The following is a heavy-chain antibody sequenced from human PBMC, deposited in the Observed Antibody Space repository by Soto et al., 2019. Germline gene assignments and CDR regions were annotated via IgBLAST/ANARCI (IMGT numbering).Heavy chain of an antibody. D-gene: IGHD2-8*02. V-gene: IGHV5-51*01. CDR3: ARSLAYCTGGTCYKGYGMDV. CDR2: IYPGDSDT. CDR1: GYSFTSYW. Sequence: GESLKISCKGSGYSFTSYWIGWVRQMPGKGLEWMGIIYPGDSDTRYSPSFQGHVTISADKSISTAYLQWSSLQASDTAMYYCARSLAYCTGGTCYKGYGMDVWGQGTTVTVSS. J-gene: IGHJ6*02.